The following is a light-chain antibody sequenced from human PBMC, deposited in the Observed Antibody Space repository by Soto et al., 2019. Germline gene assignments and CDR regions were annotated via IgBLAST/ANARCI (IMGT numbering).Light chain of an antibody. CDR1: QYIGSA. CDR2: DAS. Sequence: EVVLTQSPATLSVSPGARAPLSCRASQYIGSAVAWYPQRSGQAPRLLIYDASNRATGIPARFSGSGSGTDFTLTISSLEPEDFAVYYCQQRSNWPITFGQGTRLEIK. J-gene: IGKJ5*01. V-gene: IGKV3-11*01. CDR3: QQRSNWPIT.